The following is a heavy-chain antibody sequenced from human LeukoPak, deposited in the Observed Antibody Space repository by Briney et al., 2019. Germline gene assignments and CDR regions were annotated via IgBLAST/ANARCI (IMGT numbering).Heavy chain of an antibody. D-gene: IGHD2-15*01. J-gene: IGHJ4*02. Sequence: PGGSLRLSCAASGFTFSSYDMSWVRQAPGKGLEWVSAISGSVGSTYYADSVKGRFTISRDNSKNTLYLQMNSLRAEDTAVYYCARGDCSGGSCYLSLTTIDYWGQGTLVTVSS. CDR3: ARGDCSGGSCYLSLTTIDY. CDR1: GFTFSSYD. V-gene: IGHV3-23*01. CDR2: ISGSVGST.